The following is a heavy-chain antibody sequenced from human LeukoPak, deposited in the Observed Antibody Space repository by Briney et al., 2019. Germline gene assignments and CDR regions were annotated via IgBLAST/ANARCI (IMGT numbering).Heavy chain of an antibody. J-gene: IGHJ4*02. V-gene: IGHV1-2*02. D-gene: IGHD5-18*01. Sequence: ASVKVSCKASGYTFTGYYMHWVRQAPGQGLEWMGWINPNSGGTNYAQKFQGRVTMTRDTSISTAYMELSRLRSDDTAVYYCARGSGYSYGYRPFDYWGQGTLVTVSS. CDR3: ARGSGYSYGYRPFDY. CDR1: GYTFTGYY. CDR2: INPNSGGT.